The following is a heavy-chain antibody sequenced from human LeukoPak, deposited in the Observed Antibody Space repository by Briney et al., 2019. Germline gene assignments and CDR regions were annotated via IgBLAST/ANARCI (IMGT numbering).Heavy chain of an antibody. CDR1: GFTFSSYS. D-gene: IGHD3-3*01. V-gene: IGHV3-21*01. Sequence: GGSLRLSCAASGFTFSSYSMNWVRQAPGKGLEWVSSISSSSSYIYYADSVKGRFTISRDNAKNSLYLQMNSLRAEDTAVYYCARGPGLGVTIFGVVIIDPLDYWGQGTLVTVSS. J-gene: IGHJ4*02. CDR3: ARGPGLGVTIFGVVIIDPLDY. CDR2: ISSSSSYI.